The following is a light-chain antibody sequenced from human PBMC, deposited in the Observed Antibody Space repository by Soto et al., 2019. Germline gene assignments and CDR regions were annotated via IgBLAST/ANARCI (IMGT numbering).Light chain of an antibody. V-gene: IGKV1-5*03. J-gene: IGKJ1*01. CDR2: RAS. CDR3: LQYNTDSRT. CDR1: QSINMW. Sequence: DIQMTQSPSTLSASVGDRVTITCRASQSINMWLAWYQQKPGKAPKLLIYRASSLESGVPSRFSGSGSGTDFTLTISSLQPEDFATYYCLQYNTDSRTFGQGTKVDIK.